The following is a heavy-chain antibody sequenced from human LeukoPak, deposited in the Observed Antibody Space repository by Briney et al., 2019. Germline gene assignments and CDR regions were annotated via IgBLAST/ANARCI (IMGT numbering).Heavy chain of an antibody. CDR3: TREAAAGIDY. D-gene: IGHD6-13*01. V-gene: IGHV3-7*01. J-gene: IGHJ4*02. CDR2: IKQDGSEK. Sequence: GGSLRLSCAASGFTFSTYWMSWVRQAPGKGLEWVANIKQDGSEKYYLDSVKGRFTISRDNAKNSLYLQMNSLRAEDTAVYFCTREAAAGIDYWGQGTLITVSS. CDR1: GFTFSTYW.